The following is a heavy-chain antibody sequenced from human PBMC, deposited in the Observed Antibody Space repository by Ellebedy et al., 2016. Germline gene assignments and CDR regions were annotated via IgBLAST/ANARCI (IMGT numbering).Heavy chain of an antibody. CDR1: GGTFSSYA. CDR3: ARAEAGYYYYMDV. J-gene: IGHJ6*03. D-gene: IGHD3-10*01. CDR2: IIPIFGTA. Sequence: SVKVSXXASGGTFSSYAISWVRQAPGQGLEWMGGIIPIFGTANYAQKFQGRVTITADESTSTAYMELSSLRSEDTAVYYCARAEAGYYYYMDVWGKGTPVTVSS. V-gene: IGHV1-69*13.